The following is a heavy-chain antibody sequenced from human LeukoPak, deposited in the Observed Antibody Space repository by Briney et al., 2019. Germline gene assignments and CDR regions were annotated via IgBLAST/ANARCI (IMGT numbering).Heavy chain of an antibody. CDR3: AKDAAAAGISDWFDP. J-gene: IGHJ5*02. CDR2: ISWNSGSI. V-gene: IGHV3-9*01. CDR1: GLTFSNAW. Sequence: PGGSLRLSCAASGLTFSNAWMSWVRQAPGKGLEWVSGISWNSGSIGYADSVKGRFTISRDNAKNSLYLQMNSLRAEDTALYYCAKDAAAAGISDWFDPWGQGTLVTVSS. D-gene: IGHD6-13*01.